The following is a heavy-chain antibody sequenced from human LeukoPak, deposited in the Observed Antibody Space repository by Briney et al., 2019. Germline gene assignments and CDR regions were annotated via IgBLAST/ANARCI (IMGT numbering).Heavy chain of an antibody. D-gene: IGHD4-17*01. CDR2: ISSSSSTI. J-gene: IGHJ5*02. Sequence: GGSLRLSCAASGFTFSSYEMNWVRQPPGKGLEWVSYISSSSSTIYYADSVKGRFTISRDNAKNSLYLQTNGLRAEDTAVYYCAREGYGDSDWFDPWGQGTLVTVSS. CDR1: GFTFSSYE. V-gene: IGHV3-48*03. CDR3: AREGYGDSDWFDP.